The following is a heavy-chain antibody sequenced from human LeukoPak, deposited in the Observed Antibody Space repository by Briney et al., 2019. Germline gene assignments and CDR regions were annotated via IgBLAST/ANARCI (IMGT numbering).Heavy chain of an antibody. J-gene: IGHJ4*02. V-gene: IGHV3-23*01. Sequence: PGGSLRLSCAASGFTFSSYAMSWVRQAPGKGLEWASAISGSGGSTYYADSVKGRFTISRDNSKNTLYLQMNSLRAEDTAVYYCANGYSGSYARAYWGQGTLVTVSS. CDR2: ISGSGGST. CDR3: ANGYSGSYARAY. D-gene: IGHD1-26*01. CDR1: GFTFSSYA.